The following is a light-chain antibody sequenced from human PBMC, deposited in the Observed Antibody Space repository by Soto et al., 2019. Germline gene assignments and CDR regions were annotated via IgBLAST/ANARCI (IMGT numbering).Light chain of an antibody. V-gene: IGLV1-47*01. Sequence: QSALTQPPSASGTPGQMVTISCSGSSSNIGSNYVYWYQQLPGTAPKLLIYRNNQRPSGVPDRFSGSKSGTSASLAISGLRSEDEADYYCAAWDDSLSGFYVFGTGTKATVL. CDR2: RNN. J-gene: IGLJ1*01. CDR1: SSNIGSNY. CDR3: AAWDDSLSGFYV.